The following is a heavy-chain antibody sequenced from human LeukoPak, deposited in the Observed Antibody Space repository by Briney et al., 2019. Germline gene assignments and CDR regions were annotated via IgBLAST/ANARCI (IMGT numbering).Heavy chain of an antibody. CDR3: ASPYCSSTSCYGGYYYGMDV. CDR2: ISYDGSNK. D-gene: IGHD2-2*01. Sequence: GGSLRLSCAASGFTFSSYAMHWVRQAPGKGLEWVAVISYDGSNKYYADSVKGRFTISRDNSKNTLYLQMNSLRAEDTAVYYCASPYCSSTSCYGGYYYGMDVWGQGTTVAVSS. V-gene: IGHV3-30-3*01. CDR1: GFTFSSYA. J-gene: IGHJ6*02.